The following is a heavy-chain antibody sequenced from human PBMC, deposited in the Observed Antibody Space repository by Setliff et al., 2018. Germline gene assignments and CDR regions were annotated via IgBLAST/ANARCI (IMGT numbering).Heavy chain of an antibody. CDR2: XXXTAXXX. J-gene: IGHJ5*02. CDR3: VPGRGS. V-gene: IGHV3-21*01. D-gene: IGHD6-25*01. Sequence: MSGVRQAPGKGXEWVSSXXXTAXXXYYAXXXRGRXTISRDNAQKTLYLHMNNLRADDTAVFYCVPGRGSWGQGALVTVSS.